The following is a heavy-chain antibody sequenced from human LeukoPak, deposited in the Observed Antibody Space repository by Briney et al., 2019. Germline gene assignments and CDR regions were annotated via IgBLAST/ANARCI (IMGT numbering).Heavy chain of an antibody. D-gene: IGHD3-22*01. CDR2: ISDSKRGGTT. J-gene: IGHJ4*02. CDR3: AKVPNYYDTTTYYG. CDR1: GFIFSDYA. Sequence: GGSLRLSCAASGFIFSDYAMSWVRQAPGKGLEWVSAISDSKRGGTTYYADSVKGRFNISRDTSKNTLYLQMSSLRVEDTAVYYCAKVPNYYDTTTYYGWGQGTLVAVSS. V-gene: IGHV3-23*01.